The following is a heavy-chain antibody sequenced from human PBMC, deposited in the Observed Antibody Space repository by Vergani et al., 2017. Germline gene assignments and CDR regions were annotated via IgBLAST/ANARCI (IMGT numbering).Heavy chain of an antibody. CDR2: ISSSSSYI. CDR1: GFTFSSYS. J-gene: IGHJ4*02. V-gene: IGHV3-21*01. D-gene: IGHD3-10*01. Sequence: EVQLVESGGGVVRPGGSLRLSCAASGFTFSSYSMNWVRQAPGKGLEWVSSISSSSSYIYYADSVKGRFTISRDNAKNSLYLQMNSLRAEDTAVYYCAREGTMVKAFGYWGQGTLVTVSS. CDR3: AREGTMVKAFGY.